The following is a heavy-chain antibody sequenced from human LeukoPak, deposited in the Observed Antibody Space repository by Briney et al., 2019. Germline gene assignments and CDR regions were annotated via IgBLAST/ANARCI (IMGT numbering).Heavy chain of an antibody. J-gene: IGHJ4*02. CDR3: AKRGSSGWLDC. V-gene: IGHV3-15*01. CDR2: IKSETDGGTT. CDR1: GFTFSNAW. Sequence: GGSLRLSCAASGFTFSNAWMSWVRQAPGKGLEWVGRIKSETDGGTTDYAAPVKGRFTISRDDSKNTLYLQMNSLTAEDTAVYYCAKRGSSGWLDCWGQGTLVTVSS. D-gene: IGHD6-19*01.